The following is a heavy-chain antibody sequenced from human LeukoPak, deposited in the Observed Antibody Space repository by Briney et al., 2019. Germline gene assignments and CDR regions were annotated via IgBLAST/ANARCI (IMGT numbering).Heavy chain of an antibody. CDR2: ISAYNGNT. CDR1: GYTFTRYA. Sequence: ASVNVSCKASGYTFTRYAITWVRQAPGQGPEWMGRISAYNGNTNYAQKLQGRVTMTTDTSTSTAYMELRSLRSDDTAVYYCARDQRIAAAGTSDYWGQGTLVTVSS. V-gene: IGHV1-18*01. CDR3: ARDQRIAAAGTSDY. J-gene: IGHJ4*02. D-gene: IGHD6-13*01.